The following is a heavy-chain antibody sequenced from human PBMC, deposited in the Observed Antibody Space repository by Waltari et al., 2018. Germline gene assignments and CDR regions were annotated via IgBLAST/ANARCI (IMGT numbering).Heavy chain of an antibody. D-gene: IGHD5-12*01. V-gene: IGHV4-34*01. CDR3: ARGRVGPGGPVATIFLRKGYYFDY. Sequence: QVQLQQWGAGLLKPSETLSLTCAVYGGSFSGYYWSWIRQPPGKGLEWIGEITQSGSTSYNPSLKSQVTMSVDTSKNQFSLKLSAVTDADTAVYYCARGRVGPGGPVATIFLRKGYYFDYWGQGTLVTVSS. CDR2: ITQSGST. CDR1: GGSFSGYY. J-gene: IGHJ4*02.